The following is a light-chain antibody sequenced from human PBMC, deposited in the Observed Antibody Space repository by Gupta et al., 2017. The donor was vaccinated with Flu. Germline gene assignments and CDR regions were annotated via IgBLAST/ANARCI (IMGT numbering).Light chain of an antibody. CDR3: SSYTSSSTPWV. V-gene: IGLV2-14*01. J-gene: IGLJ3*02. CDR2: EVS. Sequence: HSALTQPASVSGSPGEAITISCTGPSSDVGGYNYVSWYQQHPGKAPKLMIYEVSNRPSGVSNRFSGSKSGNTASLTISGLQAEDEADYYCSSYTSSSTPWVFGGGTKLTVL. CDR1: SSDVGGYNY.